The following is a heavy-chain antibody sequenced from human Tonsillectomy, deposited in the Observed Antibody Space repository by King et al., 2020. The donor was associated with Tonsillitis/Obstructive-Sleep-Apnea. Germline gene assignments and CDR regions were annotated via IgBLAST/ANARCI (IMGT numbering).Heavy chain of an antibody. Sequence: VQLVESGGGVVQPGRSLRLSCAASGFTFSSYVMHWVRQAPGKGLEWVAVIWYDGGNEYYADSVKGRFTISRDNSKNTLYLHMNSLRAGDTAVYHCAKDTGYNYGYAFDHWGQGTLVTVSS. CDR3: AKDTGYNYGYAFDH. CDR1: GFTFSSYV. V-gene: IGHV3-33*06. J-gene: IGHJ4*02. CDR2: IWYDGGNE. D-gene: IGHD5-18*01.